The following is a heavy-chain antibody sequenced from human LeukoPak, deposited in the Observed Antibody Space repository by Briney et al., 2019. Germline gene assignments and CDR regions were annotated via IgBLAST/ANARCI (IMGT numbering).Heavy chain of an antibody. CDR2: IFYSGST. D-gene: IGHD4-17*01. CDR3: ARVRPTVTYYYYYMDV. Sequence: SETLSLTCTVSSRSISTSNYYWGWVRQPPGKPLEWIGNIFYSGSTYYSPSLKSRVTISLDTSRNQFSLKLNSVTAADTAVYYCARVRPTVTYYYYYMDVWGKGTTVTVSS. CDR1: SRSISTSNYY. J-gene: IGHJ6*03. V-gene: IGHV4-39*07.